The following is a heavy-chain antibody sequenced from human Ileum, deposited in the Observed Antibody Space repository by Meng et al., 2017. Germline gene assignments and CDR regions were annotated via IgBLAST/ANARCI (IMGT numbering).Heavy chain of an antibody. V-gene: IGHV4-4*02. Sequence: QGQLQEAGPGVVQPSETLSLTCSVSGASISSGNWWSWVRQSPGKGLEWIGEMYHSGTTNYNPSLKSRVTISLDTSKNQLSLKLTSVTAADTAVYYCARHIGVPGTRGFDYWGQGTLVTVSS. J-gene: IGHJ4*02. CDR3: ARHIGVPGTRGFDY. D-gene: IGHD6-19*01. CDR1: GASISSGNW. CDR2: MYHSGTT.